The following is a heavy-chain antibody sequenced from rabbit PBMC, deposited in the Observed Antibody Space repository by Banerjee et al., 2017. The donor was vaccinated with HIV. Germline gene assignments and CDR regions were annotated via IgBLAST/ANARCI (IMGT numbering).Heavy chain of an antibody. CDR3: ARWITGFNL. Sequence: QSLEESGGDLVKPGASLTLTCTASGFSFSAGYNMCWVRQAPGKGLEWIACIGAGYGGTNYANWAKGRFTISKTSSTVDLQLNSLTAADTATYFCARWITGFNLWGQGTLVTVS. CDR2: IGAGYGGT. J-gene: IGHJ4*01. V-gene: IGHV1S40*01. D-gene: IGHD7-1*01. CDR1: GFSFSAGYN.